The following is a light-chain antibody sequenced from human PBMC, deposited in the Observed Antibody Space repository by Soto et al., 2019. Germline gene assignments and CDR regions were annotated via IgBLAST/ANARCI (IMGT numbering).Light chain of an antibody. J-gene: IGLJ1*01. CDR3: SSYTTSNTRQIV. CDR2: DVS. V-gene: IGLV2-14*03. Sequence: QSVLTQPASVSGSPGQSITISCTGTSSDVGGYNYVSWYQHHPGKAPKLIIYDVSNRPSGVSIRFSASKSDNTASLTISGLQPEDEADYHCSSYTTSNTRQIVFGTGTKLTV. CDR1: SSDVGGYNY.